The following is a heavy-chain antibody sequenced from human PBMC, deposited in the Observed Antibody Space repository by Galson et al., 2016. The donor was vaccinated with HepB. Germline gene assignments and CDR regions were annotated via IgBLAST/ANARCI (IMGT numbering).Heavy chain of an antibody. J-gene: IGHJ6*02. CDR3: RYGMDV. Sequence: SLRLSCAASGFAFGSYWMSWVRQAPGKGLEWVANIKQDGSEKYFVDSVKGRFTISRDNAKNSLYLQMNSLRAEDTAVYYCRYGMDVWGQGTTVTVSS. CDR2: IKQDGSEK. V-gene: IGHV3-7*01. CDR1: GFAFGSYW.